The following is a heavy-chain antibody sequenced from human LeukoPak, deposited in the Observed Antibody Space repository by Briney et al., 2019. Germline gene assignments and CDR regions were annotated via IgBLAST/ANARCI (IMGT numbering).Heavy chain of an antibody. CDR2: INAGNGNT. CDR1: GYTFTSYA. V-gene: IGHV1-3*01. J-gene: IGHJ4*02. D-gene: IGHD5-24*01. Sequence: GASVKVSCKASGYTFTSYAMHWVRQAPGQRLEWMGWINAGNGNTKYSQKFQGGVTITRDTSASTAYMELSSLRSEDTAVYYCARVWTERRRLQLTPRNLYYFDYWGQGTLVTVSS. CDR3: ARVWTERRRLQLTPRNLYYFDY.